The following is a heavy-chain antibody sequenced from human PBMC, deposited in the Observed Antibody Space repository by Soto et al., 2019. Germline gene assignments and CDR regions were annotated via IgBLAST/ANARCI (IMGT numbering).Heavy chain of an antibody. Sequence: EVQLLESGGGLVQPGGSLRLTCAASGFTFSSYAMSWVRQAPGKGLEWVSGISGSGGGTYYADSVKGRFTISRDKSKNTLYLQMNSLRAEDTAVYYCARDSYYDFWSGTVGYGMDVWGQGTTVTVSS. V-gene: IGHV3-23*01. D-gene: IGHD3-3*01. J-gene: IGHJ6*02. CDR1: GFTFSSYA. CDR3: ARDSYYDFWSGTVGYGMDV. CDR2: ISGSGGGT.